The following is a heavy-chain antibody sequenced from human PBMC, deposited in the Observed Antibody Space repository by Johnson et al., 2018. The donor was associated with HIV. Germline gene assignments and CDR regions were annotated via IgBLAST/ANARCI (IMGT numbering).Heavy chain of an antibody. J-gene: IGHJ3*02. CDR3: ASRSYGYVRHAFDI. CDR2: IKQDGSEK. D-gene: IGHD5-18*01. Sequence: VQLVESGGGLVQPGGSLRLSCAASGFTFSDYYMSWIRQAPGKGLEWVANIKQDGSEKYYVDSVKGRFTISRDNAKNSLYLQMNSLRAEDTAVYYCASRSYGYVRHAFDIWGQGTMVTVSS. CDR1: GFTFSDYY. V-gene: IGHV3-7*01.